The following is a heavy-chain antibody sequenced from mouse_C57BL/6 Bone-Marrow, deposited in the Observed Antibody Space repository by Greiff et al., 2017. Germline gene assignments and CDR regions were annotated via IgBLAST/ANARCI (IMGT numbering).Heavy chain of an antibody. V-gene: IGHV1-64*01. CDR1: GYTFTSYW. Sequence: QVQLQQPGAELVKPGASVKLSCKASGYTFTSYWMHWVKQRPGQGLEWIGMIDPNSGSTNYNEKFKSKATLTVDKPSSTAYMQLSSLTSEDSAVYYCARATTVVSAYWGQGTTLTVSS. D-gene: IGHD1-1*01. CDR2: IDPNSGST. CDR3: ARATTVVSAY. J-gene: IGHJ2*01.